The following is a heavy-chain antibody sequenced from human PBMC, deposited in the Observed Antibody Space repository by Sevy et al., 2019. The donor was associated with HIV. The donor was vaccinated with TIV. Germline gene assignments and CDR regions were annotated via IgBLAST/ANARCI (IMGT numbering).Heavy chain of an antibody. D-gene: IGHD2-21*01. CDR2: ISGSGGSK. V-gene: IGHV3-23*01. CDR1: GFTFSSYA. Sequence: GGSLRLSCAASGFTFSSYAMSWVRQAPGKGLEWVSAISGSGGSKYYADSVKGRFTISRDNSKNTLYLQMNSLRAEDTAVYYCAKDRSVVVVSSNFQHWGQGTLVTVSS. CDR3: AKDRSVVVVSSNFQH. J-gene: IGHJ1*01.